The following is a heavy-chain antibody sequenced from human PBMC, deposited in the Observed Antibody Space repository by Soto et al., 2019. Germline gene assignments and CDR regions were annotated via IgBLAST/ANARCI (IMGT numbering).Heavy chain of an antibody. CDR3: ARGESSSGTYYDFWSGYYSRGSYFDP. CDR2: INPSGGST. Sequence: ASVKVSCKASGYTFTSYYMHWVRQAPGQGLEWMGIINPSGGSTSYAQKFQGRVTMTRNTSISTAYMELSSLRSEDTAVYYCARGESSSGTYYDFWSGYYSRGSYFDPWGQGTLVTVSS. D-gene: IGHD3-3*01. CDR1: GYTFTSYY. J-gene: IGHJ5*02. V-gene: IGHV1-46*01.